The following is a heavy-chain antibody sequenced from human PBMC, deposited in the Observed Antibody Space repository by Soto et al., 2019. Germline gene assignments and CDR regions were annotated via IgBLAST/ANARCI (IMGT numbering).Heavy chain of an antibody. Sequence: GGSLRLSCAASGFTFSNAWMSWVRQAPGKGLEWIGRIKSKTDGGTTDYAAPVKGRFTISRDDSKNTLYLQMNSLKTEDTAVYYCTGSVAHSSSWLIWGQGTMVTVSS. V-gene: IGHV3-15*01. J-gene: IGHJ3*02. CDR1: GFTFSNAW. CDR2: IKSKTDGGTT. D-gene: IGHD6-13*01. CDR3: TGSVAHSSSWLI.